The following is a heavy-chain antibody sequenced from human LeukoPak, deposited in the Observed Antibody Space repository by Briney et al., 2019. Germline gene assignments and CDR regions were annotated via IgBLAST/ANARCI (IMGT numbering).Heavy chain of an antibody. CDR2: INPNSGGT. CDR1: GYTFTGYY. D-gene: IGHD3-22*01. Sequence: ASVKVSCKASGYTFTGYYMHWVRQAPGQGLEWMGWINPNSGGTNYAQKFQGRVTMTRDTSISTAYMELSSLRSEDTAVYYCARGPYYYDSSGYYYGFDYWGQGTLVTVSS. V-gene: IGHV1-2*02. CDR3: ARGPYYYDSSGYYYGFDY. J-gene: IGHJ4*02.